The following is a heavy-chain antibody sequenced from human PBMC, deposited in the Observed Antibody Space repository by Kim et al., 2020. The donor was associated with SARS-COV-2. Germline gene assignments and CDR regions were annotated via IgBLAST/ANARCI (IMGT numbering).Heavy chain of an antibody. CDR1: GYTLTELS. CDR3: ATDVEWLLYPNFDY. D-gene: IGHD3-3*01. CDR2: FDPEDGGT. V-gene: IGHV1-24*01. J-gene: IGHJ4*02. Sequence: ASVKVSCKVSGYTLTELSMHWVRQAPGKGLEWMGGFDPEDGGTIYAQKFQGRVTMTEDTSTDTAYMELSSLRSEDTAVYYCATDVEWLLYPNFDYWGQGTLVTVSS.